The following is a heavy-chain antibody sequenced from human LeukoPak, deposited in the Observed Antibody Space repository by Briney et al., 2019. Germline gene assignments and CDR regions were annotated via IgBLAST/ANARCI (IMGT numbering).Heavy chain of an antibody. J-gene: IGHJ5*02. V-gene: IGHV3-74*01. CDR1: EFTFSSYW. Sequence: GGSLRLSCTASEFTFSSYWMHWVRQPPGKGLVWVSRINNVGRTTNYADSVKGRFTISRDNAKNTLYLQMNSLRVEDTAVYYCTRDLKTWGQGTLVTVSS. CDR3: TRDLKT. CDR2: INNVGRTT.